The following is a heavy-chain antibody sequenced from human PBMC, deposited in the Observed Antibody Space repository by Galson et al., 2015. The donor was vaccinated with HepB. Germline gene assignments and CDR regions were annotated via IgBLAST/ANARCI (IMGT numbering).Heavy chain of an antibody. CDR2: ISYDGSNK. J-gene: IGHJ4*02. Sequence: SLRLSCAASGFILSIYSMHWVRQSPGKGLEWVAVISYDGSNKNYADSVKGRFTISRDNSKNTLYLQMNSLRDEDTAVYYCARDQCGGGSCYLFDFWGQGTLVTVSS. CDR3: ARDQCGGGSCYLFDF. D-gene: IGHD2-15*01. CDR1: GFILSIYS. V-gene: IGHV3-30*03.